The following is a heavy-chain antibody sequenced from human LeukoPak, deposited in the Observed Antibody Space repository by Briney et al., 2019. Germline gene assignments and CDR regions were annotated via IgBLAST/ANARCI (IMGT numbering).Heavy chain of an antibody. Sequence: SETLSLTCTVSGGSISSYYWSWIRQPPGKGLEWIGYIYYSGSTNYNPSLKSRVTISVDTSKNQFSLKLSSVTAADTAVYYCARDGVRWFDPWGQGTLVTVSS. D-gene: IGHD1-1*01. CDR3: ARDGVRWFDP. CDR2: IYYSGST. CDR1: GGSISSYY. J-gene: IGHJ5*02. V-gene: IGHV4-59*01.